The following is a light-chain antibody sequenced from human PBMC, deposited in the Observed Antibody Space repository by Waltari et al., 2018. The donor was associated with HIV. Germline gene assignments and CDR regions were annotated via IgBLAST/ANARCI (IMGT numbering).Light chain of an antibody. CDR2: DVI. CDR3: ASYTARSIPWV. J-gene: IGLJ3*02. CDR1: SSDIGGYNY. V-gene: IGLV2-14*03. Sequence: QSALTQPASVSGSPGQSITISCTGTSSDIGGYNYVSWYQQHPGKPPKVLIYDVITRPSGISDRLSCSKSGSTASLTISGLQAEDEADYYCASYTARSIPWVFGGGTKLTVV.